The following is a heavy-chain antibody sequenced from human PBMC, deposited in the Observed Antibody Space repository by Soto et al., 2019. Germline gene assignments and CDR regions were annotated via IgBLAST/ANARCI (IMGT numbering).Heavy chain of an antibody. CDR2: IKQDGSEK. Sequence: PGGSLRLSCAASGFTFSSYWMSWVRQAPGKGLEWVANIKQDGSEKYYVDSVKGRFTISRDNAKNSLYLQMNSLRAEDTAVYYCARFEYSSSSVRDYWGQGTLVTVSS. J-gene: IGHJ4*02. V-gene: IGHV3-7*01. CDR1: GFTFSSYW. CDR3: ARFEYSSSSVRDY. D-gene: IGHD6-6*01.